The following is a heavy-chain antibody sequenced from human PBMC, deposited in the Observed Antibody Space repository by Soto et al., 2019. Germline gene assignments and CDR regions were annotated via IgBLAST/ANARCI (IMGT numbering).Heavy chain of an antibody. Sequence: PGGFLRLSCGASGFTFSNYYMSWIRQAPGKGLEWVSYISSTGRTIYYADSVKGRFTVSRDNAQNSLSLKLNSLRVEDTAVYYCARSYSSGWGFDYWGQGPQVTVSS. CDR2: ISSTGRTI. J-gene: IGHJ4*02. V-gene: IGHV3-11*01. D-gene: IGHD6-19*01. CDR3: ARSYSSGWGFDY. CDR1: GFTFSNYY.